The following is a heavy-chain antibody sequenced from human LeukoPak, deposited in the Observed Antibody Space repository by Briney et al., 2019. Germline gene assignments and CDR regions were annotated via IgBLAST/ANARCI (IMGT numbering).Heavy chain of an antibody. CDR1: GYTFTNYY. Sequence: ASVKVSCKASGYTFTNYYIHWVRQAPGQGLEWMGWMNPNSGNTGYAQKFQGRVTITRNTSISTAYMELSSLRSEDTAVYYCARGGSGYDLFDPWGQGTLVTVSS. CDR3: ARGGSGYDLFDP. CDR2: MNPNSGNT. V-gene: IGHV1-8*03. J-gene: IGHJ5*02. D-gene: IGHD5-12*01.